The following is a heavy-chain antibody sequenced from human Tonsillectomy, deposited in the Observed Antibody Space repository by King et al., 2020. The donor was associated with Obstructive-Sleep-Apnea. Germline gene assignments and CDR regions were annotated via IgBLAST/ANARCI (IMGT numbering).Heavy chain of an antibody. Sequence: VQLVESGGGLVQPGGSLRLSCTASGFTFATYAMNWVRQAPGKGLEWVSVVSGSTGRTFYADSVKGRFTISRDNSKNTLYMQMRSLRAEDSAVYSCARGSNHADYVRGAFDYGGQGSLVTVSS. V-gene: IGHV3-23*04. J-gene: IGHJ4*02. CDR3: ARGSNHADYVRGAFDY. CDR1: GFTFATYA. D-gene: IGHD4-17*01. CDR2: VSGSTGRT.